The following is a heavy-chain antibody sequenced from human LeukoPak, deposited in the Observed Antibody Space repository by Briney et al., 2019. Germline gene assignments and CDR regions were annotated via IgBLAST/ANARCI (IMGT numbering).Heavy chain of an antibody. Sequence: PGRSLRLSCTASGFTFGDYAMSWFRQAPGKGLEWVGFIRSKAYGGTTEYAASVKGRFTISRDDSKSIAYLQMNSLKTEDTAVYYCSRSLDYYGSGSWNCWGQGTLVTVSS. J-gene: IGHJ4*02. V-gene: IGHV3-49*03. CDR2: IRSKAYGGTT. D-gene: IGHD3-10*01. CDR1: GFTFGDYA. CDR3: SRSLDYYGSGSWNC.